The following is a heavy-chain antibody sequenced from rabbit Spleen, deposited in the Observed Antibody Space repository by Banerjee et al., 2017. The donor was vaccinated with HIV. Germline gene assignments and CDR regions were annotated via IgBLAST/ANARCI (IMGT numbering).Heavy chain of an antibody. V-gene: IGHV1S40*01. D-gene: IGHD7-1*01. J-gene: IGHJ4*01. CDR3: ARGTAYSGLNSNL. Sequence: QSLEESGGGLVQPEGTLTLTCKASGFTLSGYYYMCWVRQAPGKGLEWIGCISTNSGNAYYASWAKGRFTISKTSSTTVTLQMTSLTAADTATYFCARGTAYSGLNSNLWGQGTLVTVS. CDR2: ISTNSGNA. CDR1: GFTLSGYYY.